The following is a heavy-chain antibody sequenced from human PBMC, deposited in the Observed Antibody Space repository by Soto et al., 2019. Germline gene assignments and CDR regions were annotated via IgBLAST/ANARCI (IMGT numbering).Heavy chain of an antibody. Sequence: GGSLRLSCAASGFSISDYGMEWVRQAPGKGLEWVALISYDGSNTYYADSVKGRFTISRDNSKDTLFLQMTGLRREDTAVYYCAKGAGDRLSLGMDVWGQGTTVTVSS. CDR3: AKGAGDRLSLGMDV. J-gene: IGHJ6*02. CDR1: GFSISDYG. V-gene: IGHV3-30*18. CDR2: ISYDGSNT. D-gene: IGHD1-26*01.